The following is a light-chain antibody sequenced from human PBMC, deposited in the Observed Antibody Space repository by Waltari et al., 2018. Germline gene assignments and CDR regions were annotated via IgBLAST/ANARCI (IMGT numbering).Light chain of an antibody. CDR3: QAWDTDIVV. Sequence: SYELTQPPSVSVSPGQTVSITCTGHKLGDKYTAWYQQKPGQAPVLVIYEDKKRPSGIPGRVSGSNSGNTATLTISETQAVDEADYYCQAWDTDIVVFGGGTKLTVL. CDR2: EDK. V-gene: IGLV3-1*01. J-gene: IGLJ2*01. CDR1: KLGDKY.